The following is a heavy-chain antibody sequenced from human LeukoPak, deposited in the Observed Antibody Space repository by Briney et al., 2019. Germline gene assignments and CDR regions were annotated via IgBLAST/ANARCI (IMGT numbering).Heavy chain of an antibody. J-gene: IGHJ6*03. CDR3: ARRPSYSNYVGYYYYYMDV. D-gene: IGHD4-11*01. CDR2: IHTSGNT. Sequence: PSETLSLTCTVSGGSISTYYWSWIRQPAGKGLEWIGRIHTSGNTDYNPSLKSRVTMSVDTSKNQFSLKLSSVTAADTTVYYCARRPSYSNYVGYYYYYMDVWGQGTTVTVSS. V-gene: IGHV4-4*07. CDR1: GGSISTYY.